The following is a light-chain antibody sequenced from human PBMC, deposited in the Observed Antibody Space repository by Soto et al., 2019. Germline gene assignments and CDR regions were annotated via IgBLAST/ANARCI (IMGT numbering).Light chain of an antibody. CDR1: QSISSY. V-gene: IGKV1-39*01. CDR2: AAS. J-gene: IGKJ5*01. CDR3: QRRYSSPIT. Sequence: DIQMTQSPSSLSASVGDRVTITCRASQSISSYLNWYQQKTGKTPKLLIYAASSLQSGVTSRFSGSGPGTELTLTISSLQPEEFATYYCQRRYSSPITFGHGTRLEIK.